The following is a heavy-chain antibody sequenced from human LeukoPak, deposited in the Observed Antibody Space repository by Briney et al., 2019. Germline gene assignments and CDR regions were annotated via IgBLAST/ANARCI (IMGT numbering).Heavy chain of an antibody. D-gene: IGHD3-22*01. CDR2: IYHSGST. J-gene: IGHJ2*01. V-gene: IGHV4-4*02. Sequence: SETLSLTCAVSGGSISRSNWWSWVRQPPGKGLEWIGEIYHSGSTKYNPSLKSRVTISMDKSKNQFSLKLSSVTAADAAVYYCARQDYYDTGTWYFDLWGRGTLVTVSS. CDR3: ARQDYYDTGTWYFDL. CDR1: GGSISRSNW.